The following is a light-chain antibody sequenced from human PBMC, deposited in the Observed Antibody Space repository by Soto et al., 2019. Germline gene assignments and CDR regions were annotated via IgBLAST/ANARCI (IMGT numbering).Light chain of an antibody. CDR1: SSDVGGYNY. CDR3: SSYTSSITPVV. J-gene: IGLJ2*01. Sequence: QSALTQPASVSGSPGQSITISYTGTSSDVGGYNYVSWYQQHPGKATKLMIYDVSNRPSGVSNRFSGSKSGNTASLTISGIQAEEEADYYCSSYTSSITPVVFGGRTKLNVL. V-gene: IGLV2-14*01. CDR2: DVS.